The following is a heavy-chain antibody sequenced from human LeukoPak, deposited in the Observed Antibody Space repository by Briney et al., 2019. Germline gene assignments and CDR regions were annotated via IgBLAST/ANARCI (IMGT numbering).Heavy chain of an antibody. D-gene: IGHD4-11*01. CDR1: GFTFSNYG. Sequence: HAGGSLRLSCAASGFTFSNYGMHWVRQAPGKGLEWVALISYDGSNKYYADSVKGRFTISRDNSKNTLYLQMNSLRADDTAVYYCAKVRLTVTTILDYFDYWGQGALVTVSS. CDR2: ISYDGSNK. CDR3: AKVRLTVTTILDYFDY. V-gene: IGHV3-30*18. J-gene: IGHJ4*02.